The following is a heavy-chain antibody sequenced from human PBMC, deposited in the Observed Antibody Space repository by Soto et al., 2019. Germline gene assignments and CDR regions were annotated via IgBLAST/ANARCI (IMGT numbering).Heavy chain of an antibody. J-gene: IGHJ3*02. V-gene: IGHV1-69*13. Sequence: SVKVSCKASGGTFSSYAISWVRQAPGQGLEWMGGIIPIFGTANYAQKFQGRVTITADESTSTAYMELSSLRSEDTAVYYCARELNLSFVAFDIWGQGTMVTVSS. CDR1: GGTFSSYA. CDR2: IIPIFGTA. CDR3: ARELNLSFVAFDI. D-gene: IGHD2-8*01.